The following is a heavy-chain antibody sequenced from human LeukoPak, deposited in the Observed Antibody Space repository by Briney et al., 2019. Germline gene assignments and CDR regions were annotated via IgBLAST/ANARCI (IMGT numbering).Heavy chain of an antibody. D-gene: IGHD1-26*01. CDR2: IWHDGSYE. V-gene: IGHV3-33*06. CDR1: GFTFSRYG. Sequence: PGGSLTLPGAASGFTFSRYGVHWVRQAPGKGLEWVAVIWHDGSYEYYADSVKGRFTISRDSSKNTLYLQMNSLRAEDTAVYYCAKDGVGATSLDWWGQGTLVTVSS. CDR3: AKDGVGATSLDW. J-gene: IGHJ4*02.